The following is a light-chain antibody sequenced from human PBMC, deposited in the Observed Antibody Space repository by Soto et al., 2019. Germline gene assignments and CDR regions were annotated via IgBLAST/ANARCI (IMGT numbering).Light chain of an antibody. CDR3: QQYDIWPPWA. J-gene: IGKJ1*01. CDR1: QSVGRK. CDR2: DAS. Sequence: EIEMTQSPATLSVSPGERATLSCRSSQSVGRKLAWYQQKPGQAPRLLIYDASNRAMGVPARFSGSGSGTEFPLTIRSLQSEDVAVYHCQQYDIWPPWAFGQETKVEI. V-gene: IGKV3-15*01.